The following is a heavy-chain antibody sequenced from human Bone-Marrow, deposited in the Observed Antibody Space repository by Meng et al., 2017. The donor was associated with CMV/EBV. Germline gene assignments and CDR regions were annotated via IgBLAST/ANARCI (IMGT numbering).Heavy chain of an antibody. V-gene: IGHV1-69*10. D-gene: IGHD3/OR15-3a*01. Sequence: SVKVSCKASGGTFSSYAISWVRQAPGQGLEWMGGIIPILGIANYAQKFQGRVTITADKSTSTAYMELSSLRSEDTAVYYCARKVDWKGPNWCDPWGQGTLVTVAS. J-gene: IGHJ5*02. CDR3: ARKVDWKGPNWCDP. CDR1: GGTFSSYA. CDR2: IIPILGIA.